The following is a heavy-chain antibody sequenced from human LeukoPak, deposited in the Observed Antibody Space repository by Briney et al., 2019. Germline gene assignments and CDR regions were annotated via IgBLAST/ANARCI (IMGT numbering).Heavy chain of an antibody. V-gene: IGHV3-33*01. J-gene: IGHJ4*02. Sequence: RSLRLSCAAPRFTFSSYGMHTVRQTPGKGLEGVAVIWDDGSNKYYAYSVKGRFTISRDNSKNTLSLQMNSQRAEATAVYYCARGGYSYGLEDYWGQGTLVTVSS. CDR3: ARGGYSYGLEDY. D-gene: IGHD5-18*01. CDR2: IWDDGSNK. CDR1: RFTFSSYG.